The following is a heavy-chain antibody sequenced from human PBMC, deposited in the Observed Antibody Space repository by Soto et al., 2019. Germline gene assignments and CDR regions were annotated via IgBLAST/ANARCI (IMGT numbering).Heavy chain of an antibody. CDR2: INHSGST. CDR1: GGSFSGYY. J-gene: IGHJ6*02. CDR3: ARGLAFGTIFGVVRSRYGMDV. V-gene: IGHV4-34*01. D-gene: IGHD3-3*01. Sequence: QVQLQQWGAGLLKPSETLSLTCAVYGGSFSGYYWSWIRQHPGKGLEWIGEINHSGSTNYNPSLKSRVTISVDTSKNQLSLKLSSVTAADTAVYYCARGLAFGTIFGVVRSRYGMDVWGQGTTVTVSS.